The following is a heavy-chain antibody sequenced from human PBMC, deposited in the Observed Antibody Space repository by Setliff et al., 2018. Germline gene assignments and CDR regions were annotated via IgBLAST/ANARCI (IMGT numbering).Heavy chain of an antibody. CDR2: IVPHTGGT. Sequence: ASVKVSCKASGYNFNGYYLNWVRQAPGQGLEWMGWIVPHTGGTRYAQKFEDRVSMTRDTSISTAYMELSGLRSDDTAVYYCARLFPYYYGSSGYHALDIWGQGTMVTVSS. V-gene: IGHV1-2*02. D-gene: IGHD3-22*01. CDR1: GYNFNGYY. CDR3: ARLFPYYYGSSGYHALDI. J-gene: IGHJ3*02.